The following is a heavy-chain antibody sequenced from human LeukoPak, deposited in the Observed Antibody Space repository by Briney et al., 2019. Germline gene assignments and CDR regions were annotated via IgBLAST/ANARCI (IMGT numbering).Heavy chain of an antibody. CDR2: ISSHSRDI. V-gene: IGHV3-21*01. CDR3: ARDDRDISSFRFDY. J-gene: IGHJ4*01. D-gene: IGHD6-6*01. CDR1: GFTFNTYS. Sequence: PGGSLGLSCAASGFTFNTYSMNWVRQAPGKGLEWVSSISSHSRDIYYADSVKGRFTISRGNAKNSLHLQMNSLRAEDTAVYYCARDDRDISSFRFDYWGHGILVTVSS.